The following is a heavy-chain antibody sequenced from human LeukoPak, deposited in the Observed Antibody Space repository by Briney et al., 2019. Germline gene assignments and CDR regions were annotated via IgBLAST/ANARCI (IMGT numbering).Heavy chain of an antibody. V-gene: IGHV4-39*01. J-gene: IGHJ4*02. CDR1: GGSISSSSYY. CDR3: ARLGDWNSPFDY. D-gene: IGHD1-7*01. Sequence: SETLSLTCTVSGGSISSSSYYWGWLRQPPGKGLEWIGSIFYSGSTYYNPSLKSRVTISVDTSKNQFSLKLSSVTAADTAVYYCARLGDWNSPFDYWGQGTLVTVSS. CDR2: IFYSGST.